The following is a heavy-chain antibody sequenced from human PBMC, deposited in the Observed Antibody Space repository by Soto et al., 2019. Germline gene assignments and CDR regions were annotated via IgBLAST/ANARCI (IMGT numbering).Heavy chain of an antibody. CDR1: GGTFSSNA. D-gene: IGHD3-9*01. CDR2: FIPIYASP. J-gene: IGHJ4*02. V-gene: IGHV1-69*06. Sequence: QVQLVQSGAEVKKPGSSVKVSCKASGGTFSSNAISWVRQAPGQGLEWMGGFIPIYASPNYAQNFQGRVTVTADKATSTAYLEVSRLKFADSAIYYCAVTVTGSRSPLAHWGRGTLVIVSS. CDR3: AVTVTGSRSPLAH.